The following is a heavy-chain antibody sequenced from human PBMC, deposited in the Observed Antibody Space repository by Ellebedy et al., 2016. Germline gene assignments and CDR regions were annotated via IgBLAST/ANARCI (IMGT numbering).Heavy chain of an antibody. Sequence: ASVKVSXXASGYTFTSYGISWVRQAPGQGLEWMGWISAYNGNTNYAQKLQGRVTMTTDTSTSTAYMELRSLRSDDTAVYYCARDRYYDILTGWDPFLGYGMDVWGQGTTVTVSS. D-gene: IGHD3-9*01. CDR2: ISAYNGNT. J-gene: IGHJ6*02. CDR1: GYTFTSYG. V-gene: IGHV1-18*01. CDR3: ARDRYYDILTGWDPFLGYGMDV.